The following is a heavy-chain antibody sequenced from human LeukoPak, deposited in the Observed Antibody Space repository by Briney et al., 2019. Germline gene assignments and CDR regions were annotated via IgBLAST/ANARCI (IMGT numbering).Heavy chain of an antibody. CDR2: ISSTGAYI. J-gene: IGHJ4*02. CDR3: ARVSSNPYSRGYYHFDY. CDR1: GFAFNTYT. D-gene: IGHD6-25*01. V-gene: IGHV3-21*01. Sequence: GGSLRLSCAASGFAFNTYTMNWVRQTPGKGLEWVSSISSTGAYIYHADSMDRRFTVSRDNARNLLYLHMNSLRAEDSAMYFCARVSSNPYSRGYYHFDYWGQGTLVTVSS.